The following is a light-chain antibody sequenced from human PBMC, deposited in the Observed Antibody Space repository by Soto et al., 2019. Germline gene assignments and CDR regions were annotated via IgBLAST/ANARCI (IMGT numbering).Light chain of an antibody. CDR2: ENH. CDR3: GTWDSSLGAGV. V-gene: IGLV1-51*02. J-gene: IGLJ3*02. Sequence: QSVLTQPPSVSAAPGQKVTISCSGSSSNIGNHYVSWYQYLPGTAPKLLIFENHKRPSTIPDRFSASKSGTSATLGITGLQTGDEAEYFCGTWDSSLGAGVFGGGTQLTVL. CDR1: SSNIGNHY.